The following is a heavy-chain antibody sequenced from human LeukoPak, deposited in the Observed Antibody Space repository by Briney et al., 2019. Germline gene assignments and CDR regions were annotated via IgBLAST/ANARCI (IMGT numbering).Heavy chain of an antibody. CDR2: ISGSGGST. J-gene: IGHJ4*02. CDR1: GFTFSNFG. Sequence: GGSLRLSCAASGFTFSNFGMGWVRQAPGKGLECVSPISGSGGSTSYADFVKGRFTISGDNSKNTLYLQMNSLRPEDTAVYYCARGKDTGRQYNFDHWGQGILVTVAS. D-gene: IGHD5-18*01. CDR3: ARGKDTGRQYNFDH. V-gene: IGHV3-23*01.